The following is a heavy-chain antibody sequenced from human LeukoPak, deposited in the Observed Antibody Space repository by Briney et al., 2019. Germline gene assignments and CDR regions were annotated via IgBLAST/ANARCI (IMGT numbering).Heavy chain of an antibody. CDR2: INHSGNT. Sequence: SETLSLTCAVYGGSFSGYYWNWIRQPPGKGLEWNGEINHSGNTNYNPSLKSRVTMSVDTSKNQFSLRLSSVTAADTAVYYCARDHNYDSSGYFLYYWGQGTLVTVSS. D-gene: IGHD3-22*01. CDR1: GGSFSGYY. J-gene: IGHJ4*02. CDR3: ARDHNYDSSGYFLYY. V-gene: IGHV4-34*01.